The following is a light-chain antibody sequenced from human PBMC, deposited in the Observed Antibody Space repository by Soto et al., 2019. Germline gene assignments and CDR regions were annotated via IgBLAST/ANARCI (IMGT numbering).Light chain of an antibody. V-gene: IGKV1-5*01. Sequence: DIQMTQSPYTLSTSLGDRFTITCRASQSISRWLAWYQQKPGKAPKLLIRDASNLQSGVPFRFSGSGSGTEFTLTISSLQPDDSATYYCQQYNSYWTFGQGTKVDIK. J-gene: IGKJ1*01. CDR2: DAS. CDR3: QQYNSYWT. CDR1: QSISRW.